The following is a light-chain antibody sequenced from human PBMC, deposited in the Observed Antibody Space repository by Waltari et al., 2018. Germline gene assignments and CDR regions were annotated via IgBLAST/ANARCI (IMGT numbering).Light chain of an antibody. CDR1: QSVGPN. CDR3: QQYHDWPRT. Sequence: DIVMTQSPATLSVSPGERATLSCRASQSVGPNLAWYQQKPGQAPRVLIYGASTRPAGFPGTFSGSGSGTEFTLTISSVQSEDLAVYYCQQYHDWPRTFGQGTKVEFK. CDR2: GAS. J-gene: IGKJ1*01. V-gene: IGKV3-15*01.